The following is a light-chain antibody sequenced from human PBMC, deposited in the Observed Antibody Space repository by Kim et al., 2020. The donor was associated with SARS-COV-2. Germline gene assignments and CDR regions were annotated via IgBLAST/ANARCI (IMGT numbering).Light chain of an antibody. V-gene: IGKV3D-11*01. CDR3: QQRSSWPLT. J-gene: IGKJ4*01. CDR2: AAL. CDR1: QVVSAY. Sequence: SQGEGPTHSCRARQVVSAYLAWYQQRSGRPPRLLIHAALNRATGIPARFSGKVSETDFTLIIDGLEPEDAAVYYCQQRSSWPLTFGGGTRVEIK.